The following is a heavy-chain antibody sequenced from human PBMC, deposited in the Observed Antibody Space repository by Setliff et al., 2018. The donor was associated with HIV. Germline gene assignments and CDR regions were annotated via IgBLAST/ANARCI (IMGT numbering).Heavy chain of an antibody. CDR1: GFTFSSYA. CDR3: AKEDQRVTSVDY. D-gene: IGHD2-2*01. CDR2: ISDTGDDT. J-gene: IGHJ4*02. V-gene: IGHV3-23*01. Sequence: PGGSLRLSCAASGFTFSSYAMNWVRQAPGLGLEWVSSISDTGDDTYSSNSVKGRFTISRDNSKNTLYLQMDSLRAEDTALYYCAKEDQRVTSVDYWGQGTPVTVSS.